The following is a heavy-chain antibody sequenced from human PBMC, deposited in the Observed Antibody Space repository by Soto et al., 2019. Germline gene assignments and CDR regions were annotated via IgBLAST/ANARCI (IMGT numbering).Heavy chain of an antibody. D-gene: IGHD1-1*01. Sequence: GASVKVSCKASGYTFTGYDINWVLQAPGQGLECMGWMNPYNGNTGYAQNFQGRVTMTRNTSISTAYMELSSLRSEDTAVYYCARGAGDLGYLDYWGQGALVPVS. CDR2: MNPYNGNT. CDR3: ARGAGDLGYLDY. V-gene: IGHV1-8*01. J-gene: IGHJ4*02. CDR1: GYTFTGYD.